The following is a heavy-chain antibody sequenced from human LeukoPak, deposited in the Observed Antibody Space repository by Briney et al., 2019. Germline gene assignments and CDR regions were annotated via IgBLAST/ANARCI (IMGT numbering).Heavy chain of an antibody. J-gene: IGHJ6*02. D-gene: IGHD3-3*01. CDR3: ARDITPPTYDFWSGYYYGMDV. CDR2: ISYDGSNK. CDR1: GFTFSSYA. V-gene: IGHV3-30-3*01. Sequence: GGSLRLSCAASGFTFSSYAMHWFRQAPGKGLEWVAVISYDGSNKYYADSVKDRFTISRDNSKDTLYLQMNSLRAEDTAVYYCARDITPPTYDFWSGYYYGMDVWGQGTTVTVSS.